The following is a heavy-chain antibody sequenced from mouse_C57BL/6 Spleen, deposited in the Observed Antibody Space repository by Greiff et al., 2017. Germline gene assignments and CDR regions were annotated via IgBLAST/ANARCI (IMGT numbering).Heavy chain of an antibody. CDR1: GYSFTSYY. CDR2: IYPGSGNT. Sequence: QVQLQQSGPELVKPGASVKISCKASGYSFTSYYIHWVKQRPGQGLEWIGWIYPGSGNTKYNEKFKGKATLPADTSSSTAYMQLSRLTSEDSAVYYCARKNTIYDGYYDWFAYWGQGTLVTVSA. CDR3: ARKNTIYDGYYDWFAY. D-gene: IGHD2-3*01. V-gene: IGHV1-66*01. J-gene: IGHJ3*01.